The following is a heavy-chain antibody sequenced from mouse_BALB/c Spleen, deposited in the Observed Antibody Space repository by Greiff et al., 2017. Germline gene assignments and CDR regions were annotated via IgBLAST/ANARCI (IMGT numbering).Heavy chain of an antibody. CDR2: IWAGGST. D-gene: IGHD2-4*01. Sequence: VKVVESGPGLVAPSQSLSITCTVSGFSLTSYGVHWVRQPPGKGLEWLGVIWAGGSTNYNSALMSRLSISKDNSKSQVFLKMNSLQTDDTAMYYCARYYDSWFAYWGQGTLVTVSA. J-gene: IGHJ3*01. CDR1: GFSLTSYG. CDR3: ARYYDSWFAY. V-gene: IGHV2-9*02.